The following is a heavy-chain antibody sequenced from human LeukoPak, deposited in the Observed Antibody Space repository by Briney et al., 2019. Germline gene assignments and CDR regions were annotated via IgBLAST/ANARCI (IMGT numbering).Heavy chain of an antibody. CDR2: IIPIFGTA. D-gene: IGHD3-22*01. CDR1: GGTFSSYA. Sequence: SVKVSCEASGGTFSSYAISWVRQAPGQGLEWMGGIIPIFGTANYAQKFQGRVTITTDESTSTAYMELSSLRSEDTAVYYCARDGDYYDSSGYTIDAFDIWGQGTMVTVSS. J-gene: IGHJ3*02. V-gene: IGHV1-69*05. CDR3: ARDGDYYDSSGYTIDAFDI.